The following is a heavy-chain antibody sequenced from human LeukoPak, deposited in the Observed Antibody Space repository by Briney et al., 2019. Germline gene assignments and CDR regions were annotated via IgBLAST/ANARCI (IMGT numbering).Heavy chain of an antibody. V-gene: IGHV3-53*01. Sequence: GGSLRLSCAASGFIFSSYSMNWVRQAPGKGLEWVSVIYSGGKTYYADSVRGRFTISRDNSKNTLYLQMNNLRAEDTAVYYCARAPGSGSYGYYGLDVWGQGTTVTVSS. D-gene: IGHD3-10*01. CDR2: IYSGGKT. CDR1: GFIFSSYS. J-gene: IGHJ6*02. CDR3: ARAPGSGSYGYYGLDV.